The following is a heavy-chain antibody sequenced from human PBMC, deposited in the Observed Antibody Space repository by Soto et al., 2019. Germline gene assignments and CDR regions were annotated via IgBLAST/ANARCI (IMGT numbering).Heavy chain of an antibody. Sequence: PGGSLRLSCTVSGFAFNNYGINWVRRAPGKGLEWVSSISKSDYTYYSDSVKGRFTISRDNAKNSVSLQMNTLRVEGTAVYYCAREDSIIIPAVSDFWGQGTLVTVSS. J-gene: IGHJ4*02. D-gene: IGHD2-2*01. CDR1: GFAFNNYG. CDR3: AREDSIIIPAVSDF. CDR2: ISKSDYT. V-gene: IGHV3-21*01.